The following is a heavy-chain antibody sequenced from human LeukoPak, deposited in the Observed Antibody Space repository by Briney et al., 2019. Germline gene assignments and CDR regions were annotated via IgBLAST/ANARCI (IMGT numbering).Heavy chain of an antibody. CDR1: GYPISSGYY. D-gene: IGHD3-22*01. V-gene: IGHV4-38-2*02. CDR3: ARDYYDSSGYYSSDAFDI. Sequence: PSETLSLTFTVSGYPISSGYYWGWIRQPPGKGLEWIGSIYHSGSTYYNPSLKSRVTISVDTSKNQFSLKLSSVTAADTAVYYCARDYYDSSGYYSSDAFDIWGQGTMVTVSS. CDR2: IYHSGST. J-gene: IGHJ3*02.